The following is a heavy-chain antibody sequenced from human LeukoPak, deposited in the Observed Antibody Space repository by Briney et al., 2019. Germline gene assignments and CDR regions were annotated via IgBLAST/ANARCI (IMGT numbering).Heavy chain of an antibody. CDR2: IYYSGST. CDR1: GGSISSYY. Sequence: SVTLSLTCTVSGGSISSYYWSWIRQPPGKGLEWIGYIYYSGSTNYNPSLKSRVTISVDTSKNQSSLKLSSVTAADTAVYYCAREGGYDYGAIGYWGQGTLVTVSS. J-gene: IGHJ4*02. D-gene: IGHD5-12*01. CDR3: AREGGYDYGAIGY. V-gene: IGHV4-59*12.